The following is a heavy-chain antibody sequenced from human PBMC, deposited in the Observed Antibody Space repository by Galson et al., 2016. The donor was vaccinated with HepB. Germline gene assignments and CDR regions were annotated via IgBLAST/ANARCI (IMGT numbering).Heavy chain of an antibody. J-gene: IGHJ4*02. CDR2: IRRRGDST. CDR3: AKGSSGYYYVSDH. Sequence: SLRLSCAASGFTFGSYGMTWVRQPPGKGLECVASIRRRGDSTDYADSVRGRFTTSRDNSKNTLSLQMDSLSAEDTAVYYCAKGSSGYYYVSDHWGQGTLVTVSS. V-gene: IGHV3-23*01. CDR1: GFTFGSYG. D-gene: IGHD3-22*01.